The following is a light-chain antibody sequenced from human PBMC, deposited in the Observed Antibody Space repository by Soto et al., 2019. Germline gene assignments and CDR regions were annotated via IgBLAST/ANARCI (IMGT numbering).Light chain of an antibody. CDR1: QGISNS. CDR3: QEYYSPPFT. CDR2: AAS. Sequence: DIQMTQSPSSLSASVGDRVTITCRASQGISNSVAWYQHKPGKVPELLIYAASTLHSGVPSRFSGSGSGTDFIFTISSLQPEDVATYYCQEYYSPPFTFGPGTKVNFK. V-gene: IGKV1-27*01. J-gene: IGKJ3*01.